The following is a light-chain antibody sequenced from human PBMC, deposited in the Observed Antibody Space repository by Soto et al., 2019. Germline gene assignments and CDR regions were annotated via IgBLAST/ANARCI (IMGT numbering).Light chain of an antibody. CDR2: RDY. CDR1: NIGDKN. Sequence: SYELTQPLSVSVALGQTASITCGGSNIGDKNVHWYQQKAGQAPILVIYRDYNRPSGIPERISGSNSGNTATLTISRAQAGDEADYYCQVWDSSTGVFGGATKLTVL. V-gene: IGLV3-9*01. CDR3: QVWDSSTGV. J-gene: IGLJ3*02.